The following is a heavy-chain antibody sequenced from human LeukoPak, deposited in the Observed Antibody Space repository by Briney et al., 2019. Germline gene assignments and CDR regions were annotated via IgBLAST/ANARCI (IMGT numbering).Heavy chain of an antibody. Sequence: ASVKVSCKASGYTFTSFYMQWVRQAPGQGLEWMGIINPSGGSTNYAQKFQGRVTMTTDTSTSTAYMELRSLRSDDTAVYYCARAGWNYVAYFDYWGQGTLVTVSS. CDR1: GYTFTSFY. D-gene: IGHD1-7*01. CDR3: ARAGWNYVAYFDY. CDR2: INPSGGST. V-gene: IGHV1-46*01. J-gene: IGHJ4*02.